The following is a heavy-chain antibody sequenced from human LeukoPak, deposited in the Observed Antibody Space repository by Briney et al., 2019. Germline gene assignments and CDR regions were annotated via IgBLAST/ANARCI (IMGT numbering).Heavy chain of an antibody. CDR2: IYYSGST. D-gene: IGHD3-10*01. Sequence: PSETLSLTCTVSGGSISSYYWSWIRQPPGKGLEWIGYIYYSGSTNYNPSLKSRVTISVDTSKNQFSLKLSSVTAADTAVYYCARSESLWFGELYGANWFDPWGQGTLVTVSS. CDR1: GGSISSYY. V-gene: IGHV4-59*08. J-gene: IGHJ5*02. CDR3: ARSESLWFGELYGANWFDP.